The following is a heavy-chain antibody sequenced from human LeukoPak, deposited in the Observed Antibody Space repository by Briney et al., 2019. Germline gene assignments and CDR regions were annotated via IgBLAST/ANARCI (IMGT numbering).Heavy chain of an antibody. V-gene: IGHV4-61*02. J-gene: IGHJ4*02. Sequence: PSQTLSLTCTVSGGSISSGSYYWSWIRQPAGKGLEWIGRIYTSGSTNYNPSLKSRVTISVDTSKNQFSLRLNSVTAADTAVYYCASHSGGYAYWGQGTLVTVSS. CDR2: IYTSGST. CDR1: GGSISSGSYY. CDR3: ASHSGGYAY. D-gene: IGHD5-12*01.